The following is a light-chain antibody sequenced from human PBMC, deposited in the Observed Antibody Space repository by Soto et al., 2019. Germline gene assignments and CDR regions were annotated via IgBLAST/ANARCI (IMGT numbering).Light chain of an antibody. CDR2: EVS. J-gene: IGLJ2*01. CDR1: SSDVGGYNY. CDR3: ISYAGSNNLV. Sequence: QSALTQPPSASGSPGQSVTISCTGTSSDVGGYNYVSWYQQHPGKVPKLMIYEVSKRPSGVPDRFSGSKSGHTASLTVSRLQAEDEADYYCISYAGSNNLVFGGGTKLTV. V-gene: IGLV2-8*01.